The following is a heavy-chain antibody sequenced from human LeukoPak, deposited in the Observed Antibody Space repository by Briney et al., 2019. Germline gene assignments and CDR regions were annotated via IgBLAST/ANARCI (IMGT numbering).Heavy chain of an antibody. V-gene: IGHV3-13*01. Sequence: GGSLRLSCAASGFIFRDYDMHWVRQATGRGLEWGSAIGTAGDTYYTGSVKGRFTISRENAKNSLYLQMNSLRAGDTAVYYCARVAKDRVGGVYYFDYWGQGTLVTVSS. J-gene: IGHJ4*02. CDR2: IGTAGDT. CDR3: ARVAKDRVGGVYYFDY. CDR1: GFIFRDYD. D-gene: IGHD6-13*01.